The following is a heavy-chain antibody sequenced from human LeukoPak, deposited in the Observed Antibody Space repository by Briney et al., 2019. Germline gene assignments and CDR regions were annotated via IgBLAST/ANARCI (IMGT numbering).Heavy chain of an antibody. CDR2: IYYSGST. CDR1: GGSISSYY. CDR3: ARRIVATISGNWFDP. V-gene: IGHV4-59*08. J-gene: IGHJ5*02. Sequence: SETLSLTCTVSGGSISSYYWSWIRRPPGKGLEWIGYIYYSGSTNYNPSLKSRVTISVDTSKNQFSLKLSSVTAADTAVYYCARRIVATISGNWFDPWGQGTLVTVSS. D-gene: IGHD5-12*01.